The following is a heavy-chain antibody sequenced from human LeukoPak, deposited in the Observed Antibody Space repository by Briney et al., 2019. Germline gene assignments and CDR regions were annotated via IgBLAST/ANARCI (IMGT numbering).Heavy chain of an antibody. Sequence: GGSLRLSCAACGFTFSSYAMSWVRQAPGKGLEWVSAISGSGGSTYYADSVKGRFTISRDNSKNTLYLQMNSLRAEDTAVYYCAKDSSPYHNYDSSGLLAYWGQGTLVTVSS. CDR3: AKDSSPYHNYDSSGLLAY. CDR1: GFTFSSYA. V-gene: IGHV3-23*01. D-gene: IGHD3-22*01. CDR2: ISGSGGST. J-gene: IGHJ4*02.